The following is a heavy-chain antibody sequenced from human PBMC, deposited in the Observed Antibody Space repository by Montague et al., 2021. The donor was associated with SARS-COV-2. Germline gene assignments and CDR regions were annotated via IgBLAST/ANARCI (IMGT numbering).Heavy chain of an antibody. CDR1: GGSINDHY. D-gene: IGHD2-21*01. CDR3: ARRCYSDRAGYNWHLDL. CDR2: ISANGKT. V-gene: IGHV4-4*09. Sequence: SETLSLTCTVSGGSINDHYRSWIRQSPGKGLEWIGYISANGKTNYNPSLKSRVTLSADASRNEFSLKLDSVTAADTAVYFCARRCYSDRAGYNWHLDLWGRGMLVTVSS. J-gene: IGHJ2*01.